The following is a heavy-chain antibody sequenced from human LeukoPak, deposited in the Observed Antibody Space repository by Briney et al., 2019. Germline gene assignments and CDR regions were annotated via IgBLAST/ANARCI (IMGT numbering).Heavy chain of an antibody. CDR3: ARAPGFDYFDY. Sequence: SETLSLTCAVSGYSISSGYYWVWIRQPPGKGLEWIGSIYHSGSTYYNPSLKSRVTISVDTSKNQFSLKLSAVTAADTAVYYCARAPGFDYFDYWGQGTLVTVSS. CDR2: IYHSGST. J-gene: IGHJ4*02. V-gene: IGHV4-38-2*01. CDR1: GYSISSGYY.